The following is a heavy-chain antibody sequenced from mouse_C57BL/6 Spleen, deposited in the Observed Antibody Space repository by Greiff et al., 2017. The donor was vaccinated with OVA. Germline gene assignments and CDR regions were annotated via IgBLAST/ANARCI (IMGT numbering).Heavy chain of an antibody. D-gene: IGHD2-1*01. CDR2: IDPSDSYT. CDR1: GYTFTSYW. CDR3: ASGNNAMDY. V-gene: IGHV1-69*01. Sequence: QVQLQQSGAELVMPGASVKLSCKASGYTFTSYWMHWVKQRPGQGLEWIGEIDPSDSYTNYNQKFKGKSTLTVDKSSSTAYMQLSSLTSEDSAVYYCASGNNAMDYWGQGTSVTVSS. J-gene: IGHJ4*01.